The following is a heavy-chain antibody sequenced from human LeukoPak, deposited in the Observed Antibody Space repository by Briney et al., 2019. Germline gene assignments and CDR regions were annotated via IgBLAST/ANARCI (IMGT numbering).Heavy chain of an antibody. V-gene: IGHV1-69*01. CDR2: LIPIFGTA. CDR1: GGPFRSYA. CDR3: ARDRPEIVGVSRGFDY. D-gene: IGHD1-26*01. J-gene: IGHJ4*02. Sequence: SVKVSCEASGGPFRSYATSWVREAPGQGLEWMGGLIPIFGTANYAQKFQGRVTITADESTSTAYMELSSLKAEDPAVYYCARDRPEIVGVSRGFDYWGQGTLVTV.